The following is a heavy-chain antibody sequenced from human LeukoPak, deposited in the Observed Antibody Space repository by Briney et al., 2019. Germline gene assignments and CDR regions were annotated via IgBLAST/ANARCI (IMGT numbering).Heavy chain of an antibody. CDR2: ISGSGGSA. CDR1: GFTFSSYA. Sequence: GGSLRLSCAASGFTFSSYAMSWVRQAPGKGLEWVSAISGSGGSAYYADSMKGRSTISRDNSKNTLYLQMNSLRAEDTAVYYCAKDPRRIDPAPYWGQGTLVTVSS. CDR3: AKDPRRIDPAPY. V-gene: IGHV3-23*01. D-gene: IGHD2-15*01. J-gene: IGHJ4*02.